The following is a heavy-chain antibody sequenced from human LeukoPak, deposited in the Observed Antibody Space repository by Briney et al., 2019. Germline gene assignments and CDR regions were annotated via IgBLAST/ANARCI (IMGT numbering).Heavy chain of an antibody. V-gene: IGHV4-30-4*01. CDR2: MYYSGST. Sequence: SQTLSLTCTVSGGSIRSDDSYWSWIRQPPGKGLEWIGYMYYSGSTYYNPSLKSRVTISEDTSKNQISLKLTSVTAADTAVYYCARDKWVKAGNTWQHYGMDVWGQGTTVPVSS. D-gene: IGHD1-26*01. CDR1: GGSIRSDDSY. J-gene: IGHJ6*02. CDR3: ARDKWVKAGNTWQHYGMDV.